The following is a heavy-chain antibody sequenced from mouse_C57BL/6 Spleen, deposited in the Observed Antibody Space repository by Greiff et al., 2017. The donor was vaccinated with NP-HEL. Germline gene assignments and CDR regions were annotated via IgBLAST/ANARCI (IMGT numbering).Heavy chain of an antibody. J-gene: IGHJ4*01. CDR3: ARYELGRAMDY. CDR2: IRNKANGYTT. V-gene: IGHV7-3*01. Sequence: EVQVVESGGGLVQPGGSLSLSCAASGFTFTDYYMSWVRQPPGKALEWLGFIRNKANGYTTEYSASVKGRFTISRDNSQSILYLQMNALRAEDSATYYCARYELGRAMDYWGQGTSVTVSS. CDR1: GFTFTDYY. D-gene: IGHD4-1*01.